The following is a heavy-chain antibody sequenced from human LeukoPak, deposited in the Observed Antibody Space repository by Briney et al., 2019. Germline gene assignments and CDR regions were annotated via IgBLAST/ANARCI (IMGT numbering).Heavy chain of an antibody. Sequence: ATVKISCKVSGYTFTDYYMHWVQQAPGKGLEWMGLVDPKDGETIYAEKFQGRVTITADTSTDTAYVELSSLRSEDTAVYYCAALIAAAGHDAFDIWGQGTMVTVSS. D-gene: IGHD6-13*01. J-gene: IGHJ3*02. CDR1: GYTFTDYY. V-gene: IGHV1-69-2*01. CDR3: AALIAAAGHDAFDI. CDR2: VDPKDGET.